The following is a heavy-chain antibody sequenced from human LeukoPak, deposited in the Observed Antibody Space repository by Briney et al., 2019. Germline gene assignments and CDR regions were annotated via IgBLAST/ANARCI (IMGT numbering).Heavy chain of an antibody. CDR3: ARPGASRAYAFDI. V-gene: IGHV4-31*03. J-gene: IGHJ3*02. D-gene: IGHD3-10*01. CDR1: GGSISSGGYY. CDR2: IYYSGST. Sequence: PSETLSLTCTVSGGSISSGGYYWSWIRQHPGKGLEWIGYIYYSGSTYYNPSLKSRVTISVDTSKNQFSLKLSSVTAADTAVYYCARPGASRAYAFDIWGQGTMVTVSS.